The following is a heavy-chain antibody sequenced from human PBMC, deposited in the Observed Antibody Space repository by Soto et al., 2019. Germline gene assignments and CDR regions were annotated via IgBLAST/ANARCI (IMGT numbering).Heavy chain of an antibody. CDR3: ASALHIGP. CDR1: GFTFSNYW. Sequence: GGSLRLSCAASGFTFSNYWMSWVRQAPGKGLEWVANIKEDGSERNYVDSVKGRSTISRDNAENSLYLQMNSLRAEDTAVYYCASALHIGPWGQGTLVTVSS. D-gene: IGHD2-21*01. J-gene: IGHJ5*02. V-gene: IGHV3-7*01. CDR2: IKEDGSER.